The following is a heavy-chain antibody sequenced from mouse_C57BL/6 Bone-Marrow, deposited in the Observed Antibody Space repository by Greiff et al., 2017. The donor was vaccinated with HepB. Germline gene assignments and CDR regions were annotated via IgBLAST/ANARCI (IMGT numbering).Heavy chain of an antibody. CDR3: AREHYYGSSYWYFDV. V-gene: IGHV5-16*01. CDR1: GFTFSDYY. J-gene: IGHJ1*03. CDR2: INYDGSST. Sequence: EVKLVESEGGLVQPGSSMKLSCTASGFTFSDYYMAWVRQVPEKGLEWVANINYDGSSTYYLDSLKSRFIISRDNAKNILYLQMSSLKSEDTATYYCAREHYYGSSYWYFDVWGTGTTVTVSS. D-gene: IGHD1-1*01.